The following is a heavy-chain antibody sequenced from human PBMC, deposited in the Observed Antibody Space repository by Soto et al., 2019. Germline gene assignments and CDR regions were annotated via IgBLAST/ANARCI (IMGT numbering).Heavy chain of an antibody. CDR3: AREGLQLWSYYFDY. CDR1: GYTFNSHE. D-gene: IGHD5-18*01. Sequence: PGGSLRLSCVASGYTFNSHEMNWIRQTPGKRLEWISSVSGSGTTKYADSVKGRFTISRDNAHKSIYLQMSSLRSEDTAVYYCAREGLQLWSYYFDYWGQGTLVTVSS. V-gene: IGHV3-48*03. J-gene: IGHJ4*02. CDR2: VSGSGTT.